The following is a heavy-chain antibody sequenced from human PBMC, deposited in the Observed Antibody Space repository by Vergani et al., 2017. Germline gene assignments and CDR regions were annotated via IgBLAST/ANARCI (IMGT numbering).Heavy chain of an antibody. J-gene: IGHJ6*02. CDR2: INPSGGST. V-gene: IGHV1-46*03. Sequence: QVQLVQSGAEVKKPGASVKVSFKASGYTFTSYYMHWVRQAPGQGLEWMGIINPSGGSTSYAQKFQGRVTMTRDTSTSTVYMELSSLRSEDTAVYYCARERMTTVTIYYYYGMDVWGQGTTVTVSS. D-gene: IGHD4-17*01. CDR3: ARERMTTVTIYYYYGMDV. CDR1: GYTFTSYY.